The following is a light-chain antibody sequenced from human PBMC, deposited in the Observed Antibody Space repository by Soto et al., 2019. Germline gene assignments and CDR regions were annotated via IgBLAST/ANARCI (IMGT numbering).Light chain of an antibody. J-gene: IGKJ1*01. CDR3: QQYNRYWT. CDR2: KTS. V-gene: IGKV1-5*03. Sequence: DLQMTQSPSTLSASVGDRVTITCRASQSIGTQLAWYQQNPGKAPKLLISKTSSLEXGVPXRFXXXXXXXXXXXXXSXLQPDDFATFYCQQYNRYWTFGQGTKVEVK. CDR1: QSIGTQ.